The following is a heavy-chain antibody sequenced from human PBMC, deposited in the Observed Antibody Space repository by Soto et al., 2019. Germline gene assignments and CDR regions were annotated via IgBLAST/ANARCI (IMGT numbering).Heavy chain of an antibody. CDR3: ASSPGLSAFDF. CDR2: IYDSGST. D-gene: IGHD3-16*01. J-gene: IGHJ3*01. V-gene: IGHV4-59*01. CDR1: GDSIISYY. Sequence: PSETLSLTCTVSGDSIISYYWSWTRQPPGKGLEWIGYIYDSGSTNYNPSLKSRVSISVDTSKNQFSLKLRSVTAADTAVYYCASSPGLSAFDFWGQGTMVTVSS.